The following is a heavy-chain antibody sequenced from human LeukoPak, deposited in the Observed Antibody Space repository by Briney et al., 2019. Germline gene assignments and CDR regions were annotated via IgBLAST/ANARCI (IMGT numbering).Heavy chain of an antibody. D-gene: IGHD3-22*01. CDR3: ARDATPVYSSGYRLGYYFDY. J-gene: IGHJ4*02. CDR1: GGSISSSSYY. CDR2: IYYSEST. V-gene: IGHV4-39*07. Sequence: SETLSLTCTVSGGSISSSSYYWGWIRQPPGKGLEWIGSIYYSESTYYNPSLKSRVTISVDTSKNQFSLKLSSVTAADTAVYYCARDATPVYSSGYRLGYYFDYWGQGTLVTVSS.